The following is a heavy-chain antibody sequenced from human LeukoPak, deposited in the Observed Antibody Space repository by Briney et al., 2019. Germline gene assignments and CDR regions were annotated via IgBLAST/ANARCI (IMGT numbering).Heavy chain of an antibody. V-gene: IGHV3-48*01. J-gene: IGHJ5*02. Sequence: GGSLRLSCAASGFTFSSYSMNWVRQAPGKGLEWVSYIGSSGSTIYYVDSVKGRFTISRDNAKNSLYLQMNSLRVEDTAVYYCARDRSRDDDFSSSYYTNYFAPSGQGTPVTVSS. D-gene: IGHD3-3*01. CDR2: IGSSGSTI. CDR3: ARDRSRDDDFSSSYYTNYFAP. CDR1: GFTFSSYS.